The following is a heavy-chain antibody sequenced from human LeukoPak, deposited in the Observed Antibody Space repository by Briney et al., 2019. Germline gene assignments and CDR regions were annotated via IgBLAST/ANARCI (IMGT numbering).Heavy chain of an antibody. J-gene: IGHJ4*02. CDR1: GGSIGSYY. V-gene: IGHV4-4*09. CDR2: IYTSGST. CDR3: ARSTNLNMGMGY. D-gene: IGHD6-13*01. Sequence: SETLSLTCTVSGGSIGSYYWSWIRQPPGKGLEWIGYIYTSGSTNYNPSLKSRVTISVDTSKNQFSLKLRSVTAADTAMYYCARSTNLNMGMGYWGQGTLVTVSS.